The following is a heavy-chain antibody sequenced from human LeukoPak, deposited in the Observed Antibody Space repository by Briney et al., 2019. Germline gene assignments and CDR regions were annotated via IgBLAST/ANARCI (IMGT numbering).Heavy chain of an antibody. CDR3: ARDQSGLEVYYYYYMDV. J-gene: IGHJ6*03. D-gene: IGHD3-3*01. CDR1: GYTFTGYY. Sequence: WASVKVSCKASGYTFTGYYMHWVRQATGQGLEWMGWISAYNGNTNYAQKLQGRVTMATDTSTSTAYMELRSLRSDDTAVYYCARDQSGLEVYYYYYMDVWGKGTTVTVSS. V-gene: IGHV1-18*04. CDR2: ISAYNGNT.